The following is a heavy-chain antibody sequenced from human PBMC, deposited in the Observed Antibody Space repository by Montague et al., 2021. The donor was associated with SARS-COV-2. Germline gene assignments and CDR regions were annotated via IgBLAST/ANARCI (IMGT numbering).Heavy chain of an antibody. CDR1: GGSFSDYY. V-gene: IGHV4-34*01. Sequence: SETLSLTCAVYGGSFSDYYWSWIRQPPGKGLEWMGEINHRGTSKYNPSLKSRVPISLDTSKNKFSLYLSSVTAADTAVYYCARGRQHFNMIVVVMTGGEYYFDYWGQGTLVTVSS. J-gene: IGHJ4*02. CDR3: ARGRQHFNMIVVVMTGGEYYFDY. CDR2: INHRGTS. D-gene: IGHD3-22*01.